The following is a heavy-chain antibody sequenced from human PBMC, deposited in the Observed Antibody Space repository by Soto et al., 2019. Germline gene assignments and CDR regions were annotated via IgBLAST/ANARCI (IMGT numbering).Heavy chain of an antibody. D-gene: IGHD3-9*01. J-gene: IGHJ4*02. Sequence: GASVKVSCKASGYTFTSYDINWVRQATGQGLEWMGWMNPNIGNTGYAQKFQGRVTMTRNTSISTAYMELSSLRSEDTAVYYCARCNDILTGYCNDYWGQGTLVTVPQ. V-gene: IGHV1-8*01. CDR2: MNPNIGNT. CDR1: GYTFTSYD. CDR3: ARCNDILTGYCNDY.